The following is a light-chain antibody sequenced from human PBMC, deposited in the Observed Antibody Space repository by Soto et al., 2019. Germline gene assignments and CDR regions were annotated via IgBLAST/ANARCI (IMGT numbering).Light chain of an antibody. CDR2: KAS. CDR3: QQYTAYSPWT. Sequence: DIQMTQSPSTLSASVGDRVTITCRASQSIMSWLAWYQQKPGKAPKLLIYKASDLDVGVPSRFSGSGSGTEFTLTIISLQPDDVVTYYCQQYTAYSPWTFGQGTKVEIK. J-gene: IGKJ1*01. V-gene: IGKV1-5*03. CDR1: QSIMSW.